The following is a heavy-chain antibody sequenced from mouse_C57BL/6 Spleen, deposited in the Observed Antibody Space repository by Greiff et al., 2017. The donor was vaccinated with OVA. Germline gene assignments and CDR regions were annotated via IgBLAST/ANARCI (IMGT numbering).Heavy chain of an antibody. J-gene: IGHJ2*01. D-gene: IGHD1-1*01. V-gene: IGHV1-55*01. CDR1: GYTFTSYW. CDR3: ARVITTVVATDYFDY. Sequence: QVQLKESGAELVKPGASVKMSCKASGYTFTSYWITWVKQRPGQGLEWIGDIYPGSGSTNYNEKFKSKATLTVDTSSSTAYMQLSSLTSEDSAVYYCARVITTVVATDYFDYWGQGTTLTVSS. CDR2: IYPGSGST.